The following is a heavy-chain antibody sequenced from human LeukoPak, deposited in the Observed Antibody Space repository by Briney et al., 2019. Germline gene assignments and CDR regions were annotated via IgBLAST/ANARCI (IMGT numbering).Heavy chain of an antibody. CDR1: GFTFSSYS. Sequence: GGSLRPSCAASGFTFSSYSMNWVRQAPGKGLEWVSYISSSSSTIYYADSVKGRFTISRDNAKNSLYLQMNSLRAEDTAVYYCARDYLKGYYYMDVWGKGTTVTVSS. D-gene: IGHD3-16*02. V-gene: IGHV3-48*01. CDR2: ISSSSSTI. J-gene: IGHJ6*03. CDR3: ARDYLKGYYYMDV.